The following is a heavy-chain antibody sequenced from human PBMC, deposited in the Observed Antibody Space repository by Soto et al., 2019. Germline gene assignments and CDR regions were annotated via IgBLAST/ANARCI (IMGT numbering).Heavy chain of an antibody. D-gene: IGHD3-10*01. J-gene: IGHJ6*02. CDR3: AKEQPAFGVKYYYGLDV. Sequence: HPGGSLRLSCAASGFTFSSYGMPWVRQAPGKGLEWVAVISYDGSHKYYAGSVKGPFTISRDNSKHTLYLQMNSLRAEDTAVYYCAKEQPAFGVKYYYGLDVWGQGTTVTVSS. CDR1: GFTFSSYG. V-gene: IGHV3-30*18. CDR2: ISYDGSHK.